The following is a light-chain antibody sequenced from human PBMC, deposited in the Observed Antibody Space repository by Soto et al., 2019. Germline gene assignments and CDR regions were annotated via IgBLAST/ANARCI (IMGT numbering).Light chain of an antibody. CDR3: CSYAGSNWGYV. Sequence: QSVLTQPVSVSGSPGQSITISCTGTSSDIGGYHLVSWYQHQSGKAPKLIIYKVSQWPSGVSDRFSASKSGNTASLTISGLQAEDEADYYCCSYAGSNWGYVFGTGTKVTVL. V-gene: IGLV2-23*02. CDR1: SSDIGGYHL. J-gene: IGLJ1*01. CDR2: KVS.